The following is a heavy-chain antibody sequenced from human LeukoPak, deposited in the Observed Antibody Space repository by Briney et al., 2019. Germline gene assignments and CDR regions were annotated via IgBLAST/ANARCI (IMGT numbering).Heavy chain of an antibody. V-gene: IGHV3-7*03. CDR3: ARSLPYGTTWYGRSDF. J-gene: IGHJ4*02. D-gene: IGHD6-13*01. CDR1: GFPFNAYW. CDR2: IRQDGDTK. Sequence: GGSLRLSCVGSGFPFNAYWMTWVRQAPGKGLEWVANIRQDGDTKYYVDPVKGRFTISRDNAMNSLYLQMNSLRAEDTAIYYCARSLPYGTTWYGRSDFWGQGTLVTVSS.